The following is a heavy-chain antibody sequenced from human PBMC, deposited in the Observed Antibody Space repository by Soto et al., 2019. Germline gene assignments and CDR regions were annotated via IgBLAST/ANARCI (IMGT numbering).Heavy chain of an antibody. D-gene: IGHD5-12*01. CDR3: VRESGGATATLDYYYFYMDV. J-gene: IGHJ6*03. CDR1: GDTFTDYY. Sequence: QVQLVQSGAEVKKPGASVTVSCRSSGDTFTDYYMHWVRPAPGQGLEWMGWINPNSGVTKYAQKFQGWVAMTRDTSIRTVYMQLSRLRSDDTAVYYCVRESGGATATLDYYYFYMDVWGTGTKVTVSS. V-gene: IGHV1-2*04. CDR2: INPNSGVT.